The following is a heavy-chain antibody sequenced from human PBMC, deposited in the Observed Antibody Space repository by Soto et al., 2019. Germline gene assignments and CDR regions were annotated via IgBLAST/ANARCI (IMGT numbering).Heavy chain of an antibody. V-gene: IGHV3-64*01. CDR1: GFTFSSYS. D-gene: IGHD5-12*01. CDR2: IDSNGGNT. Sequence: VQLVESGGGLVQPGGSLRLSCAASGFTFSSYSMHWVRQAPGKGLEYVSAIDSNGGNTYYANSVKGRFTISRDNSKNTLYLHMGSLRVEDMAVYYCARVGSGYDYWGQGTLVTVSS. J-gene: IGHJ4*02. CDR3: ARVGSGYDY.